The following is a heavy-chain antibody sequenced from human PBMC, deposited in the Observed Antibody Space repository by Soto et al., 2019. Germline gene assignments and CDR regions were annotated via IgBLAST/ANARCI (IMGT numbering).Heavy chain of an antibody. D-gene: IGHD5-12*01. CDR2: IYYSGST. J-gene: IGHJ4*02. V-gene: IGHV4-61*01. CDR1: GGSVSSGSYY. CDR3: ATADSGCDLDY. Sequence: QVQLQESGPGLVKPSETLSLTCTVSGGSVSSGSYYWSWIRQPPGKGLEWIGYIYYSGSTNYNPSLKSRVTISVDTSKNQFSLKLSSVTAADTAVYYCATADSGCDLDYWGQGTLVTVSS.